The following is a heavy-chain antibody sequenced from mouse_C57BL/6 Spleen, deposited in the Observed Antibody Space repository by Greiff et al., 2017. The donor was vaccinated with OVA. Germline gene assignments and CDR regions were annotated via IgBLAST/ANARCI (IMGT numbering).Heavy chain of an antibody. V-gene: IGHV1-64*01. Sequence: QVQLQQPGAELVKPGASVKLSCKASGYTFTSYWMHWVKQRPGQGLEWIGMIHPNSGSTNYNEKFKSKATLTVDKSSSTAYMQLSSLTSEDSAVYYCARSTTPSRTGFAYWGQGTLVTVSA. D-gene: IGHD1-1*01. CDR2: IHPNSGST. CDR3: ARSTTPSRTGFAY. J-gene: IGHJ3*01. CDR1: GYTFTSYW.